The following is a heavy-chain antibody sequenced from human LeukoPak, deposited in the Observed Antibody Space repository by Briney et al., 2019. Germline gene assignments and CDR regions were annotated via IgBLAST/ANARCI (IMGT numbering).Heavy chain of an antibody. CDR3: ARLSGGRTYVDY. V-gene: IGHV4-30-2*01. CDR1: GGSISSGGYS. J-gene: IGHJ4*02. CDR2: IYHSGST. D-gene: IGHD2-15*01. Sequence: PSQTLSLTCAVSGGSISSGGYSWSWIRQPPGKGLEWIGYIYHSGSTYYNPSLKSRVTISVDRSKNQFSLKLSSVTAADTAVYYCARLSGGRTYVDYWGQGTLVTVSS.